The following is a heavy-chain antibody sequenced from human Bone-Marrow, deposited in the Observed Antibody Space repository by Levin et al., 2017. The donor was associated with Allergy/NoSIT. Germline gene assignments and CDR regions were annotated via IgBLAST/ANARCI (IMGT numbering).Heavy chain of an antibody. D-gene: IGHD3-3*01. J-gene: IGHJ4*02. Sequence: GGSLRLSCAASGFTFSGYDMSWVRQGPGKGLDWVSTISPNGDSTFYADAVKGRFTISRDKSKNTLILQMNSLRAEDTAIYYCAKSVSWNFDSWGQGALVTVSS. V-gene: IGHV3-23*01. CDR2: ISPNGDST. CDR1: GFTFSGYD. CDR3: AKSVSWNFDS.